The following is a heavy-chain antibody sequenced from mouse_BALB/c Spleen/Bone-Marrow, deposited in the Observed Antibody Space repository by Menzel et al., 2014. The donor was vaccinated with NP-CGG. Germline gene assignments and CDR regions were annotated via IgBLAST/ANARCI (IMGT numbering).Heavy chain of an antibody. V-gene: IGHV1-80*01. Sequence: VQLQQSGAELVRPGSSVKISCKASGYAFSSYWMNWVKQRPGQGLEWIGQIYPGDGDTNYNGKFKGKATLTADKSSSTAYMQLSGLTSEDSAVYFCARSELGRYYAMDYWGQGTSVAVSS. CDR3: ARSELGRYYAMDY. CDR2: IYPGDGDT. D-gene: IGHD4-1*01. CDR1: GYAFSSYW. J-gene: IGHJ4*01.